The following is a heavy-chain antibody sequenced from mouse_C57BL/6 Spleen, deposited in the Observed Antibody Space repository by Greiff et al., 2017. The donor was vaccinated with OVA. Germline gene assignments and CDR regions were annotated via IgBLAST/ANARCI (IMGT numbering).Heavy chain of an antibody. J-gene: IGHJ4*01. Sequence: EVQLQQSGPELVKPGASVKISCKASGYTFTDYYMNWVKQSHGKSLEWIGDINPNNGGTSYNQKFKGKATLTVDKSSSTAYMELRSLTSEDSAVYYCAREAVPYSNLRRDAMDYGGQGTSVTVSS. CDR2: INPNNGGT. V-gene: IGHV1-26*01. CDR3: AREAVPYSNLRRDAMDY. D-gene: IGHD2-5*01. CDR1: GYTFTDYY.